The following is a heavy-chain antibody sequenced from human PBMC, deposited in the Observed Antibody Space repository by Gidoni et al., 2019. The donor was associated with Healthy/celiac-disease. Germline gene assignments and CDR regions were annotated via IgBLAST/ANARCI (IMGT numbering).Heavy chain of an antibody. D-gene: IGHD3-22*01. CDR1: GYHFTSYY. CDR2: INPNSGNT. Sequence: QVQLVQSGAEVKKPGASVKVSCKAYGYHFTSYYINWVRQATGQGLEWMGWINPNSGNTGYAQKFQGRVTMTRNTSISTAYMELSSLRSEYTVVYYCARGQPAYYYDSSGYYYYYWGQGTLVTVSS. J-gene: IGHJ4*02. CDR3: ARGQPAYYYDSSGYYYYY. V-gene: IGHV1-8*01.